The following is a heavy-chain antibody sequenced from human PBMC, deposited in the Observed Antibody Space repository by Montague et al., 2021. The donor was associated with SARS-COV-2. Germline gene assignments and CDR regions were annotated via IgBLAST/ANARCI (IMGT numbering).Heavy chain of an antibody. J-gene: IGHJ6*02. V-gene: IGHV4-34*01. CDR1: GGSFSGYY. Sequence: SDTLSLTCAVYGGSFSGYYWSWIRQPPGKGLEWIGEINHSGSTNYNPSLKSRVTISVDTSKNQFSLKLSSVTAADTAVYYCARGRRILLWFGELLSGGDYYGMDVWGQGTTVTVFS. CDR2: INHSGST. D-gene: IGHD3-10*01. CDR3: ARGRRILLWFGELLSGGDYYGMDV.